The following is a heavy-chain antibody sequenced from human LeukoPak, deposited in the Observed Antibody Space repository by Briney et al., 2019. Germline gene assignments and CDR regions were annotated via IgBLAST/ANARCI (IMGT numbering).Heavy chain of an antibody. CDR3: AKDRVSPGFNWFDP. V-gene: IGHV3-23*01. Sequence: GGSLRLSCAASGVIISSYAMSWVRQAPGKGLVWVSAINGRGDNTYYADFVKGRFTISRDNSKSTVSLQMNSLRTEDTAVYYCAKDRVSPGFNWFDPWGQGTLVTVSS. CDR1: GVIISSYA. CDR2: INGRGDNT. D-gene: IGHD2/OR15-2a*01. J-gene: IGHJ5*02.